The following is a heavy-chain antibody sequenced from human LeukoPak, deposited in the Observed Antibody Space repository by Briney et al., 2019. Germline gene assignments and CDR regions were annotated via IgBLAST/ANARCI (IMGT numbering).Heavy chain of an antibody. CDR3: ARAGYSSGWYLWA. V-gene: IGHV4-34*01. CDR2: INHSGST. Sequence: SETLSLPCAVYGGSFSGYYWSWIRQPPGKGLEWIGEINHSGSTNYNPSLKSRVTISVDTSKNQFSLKLSSVTAADTAVYYCARAGYSSGWYLWAWGQGTLVTVSS. D-gene: IGHD6-13*01. CDR1: GGSFSGYY. J-gene: IGHJ5*02.